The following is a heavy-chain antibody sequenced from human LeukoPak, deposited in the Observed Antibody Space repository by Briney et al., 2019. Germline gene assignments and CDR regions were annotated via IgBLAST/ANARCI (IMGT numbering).Heavy chain of an antibody. D-gene: IGHD2-2*01. CDR2: IIPTFGTA. Sequence: SVKVSCKASGGTFSSYAISWVRQAPGQGLEWMGGIIPTFGTANYAQKFQGRVTITADESTSTAYMELSSLRSEDTAVYYCARGGIICSSTSCYAHYYYYYGMDVWGQGTTVTVSS. CDR1: GGTFSSYA. V-gene: IGHV1-69*13. J-gene: IGHJ6*02. CDR3: ARGGIICSSTSCYAHYYYYYGMDV.